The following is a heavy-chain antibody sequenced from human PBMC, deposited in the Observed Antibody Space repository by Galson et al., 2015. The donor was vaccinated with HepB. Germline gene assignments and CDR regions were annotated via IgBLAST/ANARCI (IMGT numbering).Heavy chain of an antibody. CDR1: GGSISRSSYY. D-gene: IGHD3-10*01. CDR2: IYYSGST. Sequence: ETLSLTCTVSGGSISRSSYYWGWIRQPPGQGLEWIGSIYYSGSTYYNPSLESRVTISVDTSKNQFSLKLNSVTAADTAVYYCAYSGSYHYYYYYGMDVWGQGTTVSVSS. CDR3: AYSGSYHYYYYYGMDV. J-gene: IGHJ6*02. V-gene: IGHV4-39*01.